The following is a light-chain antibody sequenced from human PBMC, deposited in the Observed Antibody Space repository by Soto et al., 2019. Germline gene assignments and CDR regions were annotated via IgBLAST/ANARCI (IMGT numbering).Light chain of an antibody. V-gene: IGKV3-20*01. CDR1: QSVRGNY. CDR2: DAS. Sequence: EIVLTQSPDTLSLSPGERATLSRRASQSVRGNYLAWYQQKPGQAPRFLIYDASSRATGIPDRFSGSGSGTDFTLTISRLEPEDFAVYYCQQYGSTPLTFGGGTKVDIK. CDR3: QQYGSTPLT. J-gene: IGKJ4*01.